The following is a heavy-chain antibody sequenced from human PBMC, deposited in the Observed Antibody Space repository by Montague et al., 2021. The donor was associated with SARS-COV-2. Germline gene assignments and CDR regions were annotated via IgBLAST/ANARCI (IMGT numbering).Heavy chain of an antibody. Sequence: SETLSLTCAVHGGSFSAYSWNWIRQPPGEGLEWIGEIHHGGSTNYNPSLKSRVTISADTSKNQFSLKLTSVAAADTAVYYCARLGVGVVPSPILGVGPYYSYYYMDVWGKGTTVTVSS. D-gene: IGHD3-10*01. V-gene: IGHV4-34*01. CDR2: IHHGGST. J-gene: IGHJ6*03. CDR1: GGSFSAYS. CDR3: ARLGVGVVPSPILGVGPYYSYYYMDV.